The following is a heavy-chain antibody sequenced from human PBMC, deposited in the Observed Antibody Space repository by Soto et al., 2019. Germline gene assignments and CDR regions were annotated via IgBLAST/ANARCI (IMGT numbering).Heavy chain of an antibody. CDR2: IYYSGST. D-gene: IGHD5-18*01. Sequence: ASETLSLTCTVSGGSISSYYWSWIRQPPGEGLEWIGYIYYSGSTNYNPSLKSRVTISIDSSKNPFSLKLSSVTAADTAVYYCARGVGVNSMVTHSQYYGMDVWRQVPTVTVSS. CDR1: GGSISSYY. J-gene: IGHJ6*02. CDR3: ARGVGVNSMVTHSQYYGMDV. V-gene: IGHV4-59*01.